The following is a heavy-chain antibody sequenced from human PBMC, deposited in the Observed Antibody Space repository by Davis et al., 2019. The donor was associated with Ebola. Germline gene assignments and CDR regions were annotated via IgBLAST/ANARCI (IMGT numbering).Heavy chain of an antibody. CDR2: IYYSGST. V-gene: IGHV4-39*01. CDR1: GGSISSSSYY. J-gene: IGHJ6*02. CDR3: ARHADDVGGSKIFGVVTHMDV. D-gene: IGHD3-3*01. Sequence: PSETLSLTCTVSGGSISSSSYYWGWIRQPPGKGLEWIGSIYYSGSTYYNPSLKSRVTISVDTSKNQFSLKLSSVTAADTAVYYCARHADDVGGSKIFGVVTHMDVWGQGTTVTVSS.